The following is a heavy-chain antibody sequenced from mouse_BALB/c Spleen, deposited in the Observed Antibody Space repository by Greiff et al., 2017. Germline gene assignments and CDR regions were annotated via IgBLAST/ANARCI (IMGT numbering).Heavy chain of an antibody. V-gene: IGHV5-6*01. Sequence: EVQVVESGGDLVKPGGSLKLSCAASGFTFSSYGMSWVRQTPDKRLEWVATISSGGSYTYYPDSVKGRFTISRDNAKNTLYLQMSSLKSEDTAMYYCARGAYYRYDDYFDYWGQGTTLTVSS. J-gene: IGHJ2*01. CDR1: GFTFSSYG. D-gene: IGHD2-14*01. CDR3: ARGAYYRYDDYFDY. CDR2: ISSGGSYT.